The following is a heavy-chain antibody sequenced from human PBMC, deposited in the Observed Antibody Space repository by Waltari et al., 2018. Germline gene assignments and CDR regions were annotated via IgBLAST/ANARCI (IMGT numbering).Heavy chain of an antibody. CDR1: GGSFSGYY. CDR3: ARRYYGSGSYSWFDP. CDR2: INHSGSN. D-gene: IGHD3-10*01. J-gene: IGHJ5*02. Sequence: QVQLQQWGAGLLKPSETLSLTCAVYGGSFSGYYWSWIRQPPGKGLEWIGEINHSGSNNYNPALKSRVTISVETSKNQFSLKRSSVTAADTAVYYCARRYYGSGSYSWFDPWGQGTLVTVSS. V-gene: IGHV4-34*01.